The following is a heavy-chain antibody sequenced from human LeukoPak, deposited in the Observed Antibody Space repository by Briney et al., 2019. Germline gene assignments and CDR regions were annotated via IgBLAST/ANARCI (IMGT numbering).Heavy chain of an antibody. CDR3: ARGRSLVYDSSGRTSYNWFGP. CDR1: GFTFSDYS. Sequence: GGSLRLSCAASGFTFSDYSMNWVRQATGKGLEWVSYISSIGATIYYADSVKGRFTISRDNAKNSLFLQMNSLRAEDTAVYYCARGRSLVYDSSGRTSYNWFGPWGQGTLVTVSS. J-gene: IGHJ5*02. V-gene: IGHV3-48*03. D-gene: IGHD3-22*01. CDR2: ISSIGATI.